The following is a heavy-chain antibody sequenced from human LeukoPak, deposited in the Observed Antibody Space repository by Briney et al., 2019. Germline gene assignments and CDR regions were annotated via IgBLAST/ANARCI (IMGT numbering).Heavy chain of an antibody. V-gene: IGHV4-39*07. D-gene: IGHD3-10*01. CDR3: ARVSGASIENWFDP. CDR2: IYHSGST. CDR1: GGSISSSSYY. Sequence: SETLSLTCTVSGGSISSSSYYWGWIRQPPGKGLEWIGSIYHSGSTYYNPSLKSRVTISVDTSKNQFSLKLSSVTAADTAVYYCARVSGASIENWFDPWGQGTLVTVSS. J-gene: IGHJ5*02.